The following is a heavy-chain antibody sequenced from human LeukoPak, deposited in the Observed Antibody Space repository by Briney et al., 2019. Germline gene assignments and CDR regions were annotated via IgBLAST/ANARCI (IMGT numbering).Heavy chain of an antibody. V-gene: IGHV4-4*07. J-gene: IGHJ4*02. CDR1: GGSISCYY. Sequence: PSETLSLTCTVSGGSISCYYWSWIRQPAGKGLEWIGRIYTSGSTNYNPSLESRVTMSVDTSKNHLSLKLSSVTAADTAVYYWARGGYYDSSGYLPYYFDYWGQGTLVTVSS. CDR2: IYTSGST. CDR3: ARGGYYDSSGYLPYYFDY. D-gene: IGHD3-22*01.